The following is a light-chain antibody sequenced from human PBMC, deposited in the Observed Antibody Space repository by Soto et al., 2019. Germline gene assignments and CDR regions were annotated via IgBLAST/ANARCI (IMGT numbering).Light chain of an antibody. CDR1: SSDVGGYNF. V-gene: IGLV2-11*01. CDR3: CSFAGDFYV. Sequence: QSVLTQPRSVSGSPGQSVTISCTGTSSDVGGYNFVAWYQQHPGKAPKLIIYDVSERPSGVPERFSGSKSGNTASLTISGLQAEDETDYYCCSFAGDFYVFGTGTKLTVL. CDR2: DVS. J-gene: IGLJ1*01.